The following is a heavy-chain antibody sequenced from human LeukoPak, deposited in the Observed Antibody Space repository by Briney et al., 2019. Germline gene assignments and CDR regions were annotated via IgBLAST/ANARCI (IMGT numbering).Heavy chain of an antibody. CDR2: INAGNGNT. V-gene: IGHV1-3*01. CDR3: ARDRVWVTTFRFDY. Sequence: WASVKVSCKASGYTFTTYAMHWVRQAPGQRLEWMGWINAGNGNTKYSQKFQGRVTITRDTSASTAYMELSSLRSEDTAVYYCARDRVWVTTFRFDYWGQGTLVTVSS. D-gene: IGHD4-17*01. CDR1: GYTFTTYA. J-gene: IGHJ4*02.